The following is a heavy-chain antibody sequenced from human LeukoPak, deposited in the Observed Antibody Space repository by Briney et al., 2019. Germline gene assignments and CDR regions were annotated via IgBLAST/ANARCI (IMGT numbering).Heavy chain of an antibody. Sequence: GGSLRLSCAASGFTFSSYGMHWVRQAPGKGLEWVAVIWYDGSNKYYADSVKGRFTISRDNSKNTLYLQMNSLRAEDTAVYYCAREGGYYYDSGGIPLNYWGQGTLVTVSS. CDR1: GFTFSSYG. J-gene: IGHJ4*02. CDR3: AREGGYYYDSGGIPLNY. V-gene: IGHV3-33*01. CDR2: IWYDGSNK. D-gene: IGHD3-22*01.